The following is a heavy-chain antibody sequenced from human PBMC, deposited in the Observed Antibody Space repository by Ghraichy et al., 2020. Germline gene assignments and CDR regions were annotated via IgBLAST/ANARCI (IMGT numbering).Heavy chain of an antibody. Sequence: LTCAESGFTFSSYGMHWVRQAPGKGLEWVAVIWYDGSNKYYADSVKGRFTISRDNSKNTLYLQMNSLRAEDTAVYYCARELSPPGGYYYYGMDVWGQGTTVTVSS. CDR2: IWYDGSNK. CDR3: ARELSPPGGYYYYGMDV. D-gene: IGHD2/OR15-2a*01. CDR1: GFTFSSYG. J-gene: IGHJ6*02. V-gene: IGHV3-33*01.